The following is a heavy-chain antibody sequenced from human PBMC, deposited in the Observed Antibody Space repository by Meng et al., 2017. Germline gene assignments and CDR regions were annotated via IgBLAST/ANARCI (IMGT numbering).Heavy chain of an antibody. CDR3: ARDGLYYYDSSGLDY. Sequence: EVQVVESGGGLAQPGGSLRLSCAASGFTFSSYWMSWVRQAPGKGLEWVSVIYSGGSTYYADSVKGRFTISRDNSKNTLYLQMNSLRAEDTAVYYCARDGLYYYDSSGLDYWGQGTLVTVSS. D-gene: IGHD3-22*01. V-gene: IGHV3-66*02. CDR2: IYSGGST. CDR1: GFTFSSYW. J-gene: IGHJ4*02.